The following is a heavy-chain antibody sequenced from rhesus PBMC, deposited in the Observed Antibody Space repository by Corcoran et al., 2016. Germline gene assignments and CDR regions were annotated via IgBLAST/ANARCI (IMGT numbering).Heavy chain of an antibody. Sequence: EVQLAESGGGLGQPGGGVRLACAAAGFTVRSHWRDWGGKGLEWFSLINSDGSSISYADSVECRFTISRENAKNSLYLQMNNLRAEDTAVYYCTKSGGNWNLDSWGQGVLATVSS. J-gene: IGHJ4*01. CDR1: GFTVRSHW. CDR2: INSDGSSI. V-gene: IGHV3-119*01. D-gene: IGHD6-25*01. CDR3: TKSGGNWNLDS.